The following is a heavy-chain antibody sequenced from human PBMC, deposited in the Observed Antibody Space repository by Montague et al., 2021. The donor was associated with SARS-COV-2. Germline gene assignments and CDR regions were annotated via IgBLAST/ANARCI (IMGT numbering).Heavy chain of an antibody. J-gene: IGHJ3*01. Sequence: TLSLTCTVSGDSISGGGYFWSWIRQPAGKGLEWIGRIYASGGTNYNPSLKSRVTISLDTPKNQFSLRLSSVTAADTALYYCAKGRRLEGWFYYAFDFWGHGTLVTVSS. V-gene: IGHV4-61*02. CDR2: IYASGGT. CDR3: AKGRRLEGWFYYAFDF. CDR1: GDSISGGGYF. D-gene: IGHD6-19*01.